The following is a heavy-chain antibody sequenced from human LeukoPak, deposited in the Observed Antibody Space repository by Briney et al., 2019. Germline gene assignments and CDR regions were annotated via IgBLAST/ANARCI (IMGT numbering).Heavy chain of an antibody. CDR2: ISYDGSNK. CDR3: AKDTNLISGAPSGLFDY. CDR1: GLTFSSYG. J-gene: IGHJ4*02. V-gene: IGHV3-30*18. Sequence: GGSLRLSCAASGLTFSSYGMHWVRQAPGKGLEWVAVISYDGSNKYYADSVKGRFTISRDNSKNTLYLQMNSLRAEDTAVYYCAKDTNLISGAPSGLFDYWGQGTLVTVSS. D-gene: IGHD3-16*01.